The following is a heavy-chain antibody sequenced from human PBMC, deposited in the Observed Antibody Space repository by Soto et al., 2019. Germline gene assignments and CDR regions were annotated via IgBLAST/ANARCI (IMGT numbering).Heavy chain of an antibody. D-gene: IGHD1-26*01. V-gene: IGHV4-30-2*01. J-gene: IGHJ4*02. CDR2: IYHSGST. CDR1: GGSISSGGYS. Sequence: QLQLQESGSGLVKPSQTLSLTCAVSGGSISSGGYSWSWIRQPPGKGLEWIGYIYHSGSTYYNPSLKSRVTISVDRSKNQFSLKLSSVTAADTAVYYCAKAGPNSYGRNYFDYWGQGTLVTVSS. CDR3: AKAGPNSYGRNYFDY.